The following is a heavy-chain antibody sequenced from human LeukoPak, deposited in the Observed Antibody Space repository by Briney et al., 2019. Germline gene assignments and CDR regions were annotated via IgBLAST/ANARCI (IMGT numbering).Heavy chain of an antibody. CDR1: GFTFSSSA. CDR2: IVVGSGDT. D-gene: IGHD3-22*01. Sequence: SVKVSCKASGFTFSSSAVQWVRQARGQRLEWIGWIVVGSGDTDCAQKFQERVTFTRDMSTSTAYMELSSLSSEDTAVFYCVAGPYDSRGYYRIFDYWGQGTLVTVSP. CDR3: VAGPYDSRGYYRIFDY. V-gene: IGHV1-58*01. J-gene: IGHJ4*02.